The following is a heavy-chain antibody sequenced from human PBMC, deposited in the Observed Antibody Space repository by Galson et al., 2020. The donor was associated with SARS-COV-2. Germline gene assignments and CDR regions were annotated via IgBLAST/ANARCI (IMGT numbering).Heavy chain of an antibody. Sequence: SETLSLTCTVSGGSISSYYWSWIRQPPGKGLEWIGYIYYSGSTNYNPSLKSRVTISVDTSKNQFSLKLSSVTAADTAVYYCARATQTYYDFWSGYYNAPHFDYWGQGTLVAVSS. CDR3: ARATQTYYDFWSGYYNAPHFDY. CDR2: IYYSGST. J-gene: IGHJ4*02. D-gene: IGHD3-3*01. V-gene: IGHV4-59*01. CDR1: GGSISSYY.